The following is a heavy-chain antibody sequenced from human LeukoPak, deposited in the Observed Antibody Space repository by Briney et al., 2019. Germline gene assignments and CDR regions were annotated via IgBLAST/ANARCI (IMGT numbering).Heavy chain of an antibody. D-gene: IGHD4-17*01. CDR2: IYYSGST. CDR1: GGSISSYY. Sequence: TSETLSLTCTVSGGSISSYYWSWIRQPPGKGLEWIGYIYYSGSTNYNPSLKSRVTISVDTSKNQFSLKLSSVTAADTAVYYCARGFLGSTGWFDPWGQGTLVTVSS. V-gene: IGHV4-59*01. J-gene: IGHJ5*02. CDR3: ARGFLGSTGWFDP.